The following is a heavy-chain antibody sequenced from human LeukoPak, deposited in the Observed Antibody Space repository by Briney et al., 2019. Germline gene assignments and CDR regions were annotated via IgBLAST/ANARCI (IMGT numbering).Heavy chain of an antibody. CDR2: INHSGST. CDR3: ARGNFGIAAAGTKYYFDY. Sequence: SETLSLTCAVYGGSFSGYYWSWIRQPPGKGLEWIGEINHSGSTNYNPSLKSRVTISVDTSKSQFSLKLSSVTAADTAVYYCARGNFGIAAAGTKYYFDYWGQGTLVTVSS. V-gene: IGHV4-34*01. D-gene: IGHD6-13*01. CDR1: GGSFSGYY. J-gene: IGHJ4*02.